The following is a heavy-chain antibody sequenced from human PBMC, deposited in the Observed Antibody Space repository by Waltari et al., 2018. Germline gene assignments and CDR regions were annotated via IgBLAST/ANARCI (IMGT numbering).Heavy chain of an antibody. J-gene: IGHJ5*02. CDR2: ISYGGTT. Sequence: QLQLQESGPGLVTPSETLSLTCRVPGGPMSANYLYWGWIRQPPGRELEWIGSISYGGTTYYNPSLESRVTILVDTSKNQFSLKVRSVTAADTAIYFCARQEAAVSKWFDPWGQGILVTVSS. V-gene: IGHV4-39*01. CDR1: GGPMSANYLY. CDR3: ARQEAAVSKWFDP. D-gene: IGHD2-15*01.